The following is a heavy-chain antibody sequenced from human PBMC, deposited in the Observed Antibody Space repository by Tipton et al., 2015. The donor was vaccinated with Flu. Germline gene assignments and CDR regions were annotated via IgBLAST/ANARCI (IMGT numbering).Heavy chain of an antibody. V-gene: IGHV4-31*03. J-gene: IGHJ4*02. CDR3: ARRIAVAGIFDF. Sequence: LRLSCTVSGGSISSGGYYWSWIRQHPGKGLEWIGYIYYSGSTYYNPSLQSRITISLNTSKNQFSLKLSSVTAADTAVYFCARRIAVAGIFDFWGQGTLVTVSS. D-gene: IGHD6-19*01. CDR2: IYYSGST. CDR1: GGSISSGGYY.